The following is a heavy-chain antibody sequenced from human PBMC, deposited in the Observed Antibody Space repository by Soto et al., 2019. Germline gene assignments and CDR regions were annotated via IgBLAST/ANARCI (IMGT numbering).Heavy chain of an antibody. D-gene: IGHD3-22*01. CDR2: IFYSGST. CDR3: ARTNSYYYDGSGYYYDY. Sequence: SETLSLTCTVSGGSISSSSYYWGWIRQPPGKGLEWIGSIFYSGSTYYNPSLKSRVTISVDTSKNQFSLKLTSVTAADTAVFYCARTNSYYYDGSGYYYDYWGQGTLVTVSS. J-gene: IGHJ4*02. V-gene: IGHV4-39*01. CDR1: GGSISSSSYY.